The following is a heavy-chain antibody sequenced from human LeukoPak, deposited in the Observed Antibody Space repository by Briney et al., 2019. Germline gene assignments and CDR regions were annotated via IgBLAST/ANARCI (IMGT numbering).Heavy chain of an antibody. CDR3: ARRGYISRWHSMDV. CDR1: GCSISRYY. J-gene: IGHJ6*02. D-gene: IGHD6-13*01. CDR2: MYYTGSP. V-gene: IGHV4-59*01. Sequence: SETLSLTCTVSGCSISRYYRSWIRQPPGKGLEWIACMYYTGSPNYNPSLKSRVTISVDTSKNQLSLKMNSVTAADTAMYYCARRGYISRWHSMDVWGQGTTVTVSS.